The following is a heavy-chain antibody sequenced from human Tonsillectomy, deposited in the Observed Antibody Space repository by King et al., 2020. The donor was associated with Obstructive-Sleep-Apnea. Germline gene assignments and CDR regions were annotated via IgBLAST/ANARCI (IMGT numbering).Heavy chain of an antibody. CDR2: INQDGSAK. CDR1: GFVFSESW. Sequence: QLVQSGGDLVQPGGSLRLSCAASGFVFSESWMSWVRQAPGKGLEWVGNINQDGSAKFYVDSMKGRFIISRDNVKNSLYLQMNSLRAEDTALYYCVRDSHRSVDYWDQGTLVTVSS. V-gene: IGHV3-7*03. CDR3: VRDSHRSVDY. J-gene: IGHJ4*02.